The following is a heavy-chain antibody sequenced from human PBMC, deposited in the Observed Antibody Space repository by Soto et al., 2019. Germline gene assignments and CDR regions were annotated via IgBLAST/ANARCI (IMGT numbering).Heavy chain of an antibody. CDR2: ISAYNGNT. J-gene: IGHJ4*01. CDR1: GYTFTSYG. Sequence: ASVKVSCKASGYTFTSYGISWVRQAPGQGLEWMGWISAYNGNTNYAQKLQGRVTMTTDTSTSTAYMELRSLRSDDTAVYYCARGLSSSHLFLQLGIGYCSGGSCYPRSDYFDYWG. D-gene: IGHD2-15*01. CDR3: ARGLSSSHLFLQLGIGYCSGGSCYPRSDYFDY. V-gene: IGHV1-18*01.